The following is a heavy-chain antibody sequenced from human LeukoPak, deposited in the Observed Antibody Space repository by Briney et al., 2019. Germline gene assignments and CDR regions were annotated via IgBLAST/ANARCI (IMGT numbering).Heavy chain of an antibody. CDR3: ARTRITMIVGLASRFDY. J-gene: IGHJ4*02. V-gene: IGHV3-7*01. D-gene: IGHD3-22*01. CDR2: IKQDGSEK. CDR1: GFTCSSYW. Sequence: GGSLRLSGAASGFTCSSYWMSWVRQAPGKGLEWVANIKQDGSEKDYEDSVKGRFTISRDNAKNSLYLQMNSLRAEDTAVYYCARTRITMIVGLASRFDYWGQGTLVTVSS.